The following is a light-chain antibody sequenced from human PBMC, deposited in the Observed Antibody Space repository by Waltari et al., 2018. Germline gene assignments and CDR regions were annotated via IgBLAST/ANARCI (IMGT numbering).Light chain of an antibody. CDR1: SGHSSNV. CDR2: VNSDGSH. V-gene: IGLV4-69*01. J-gene: IGLJ3*02. Sequence: QLVLTQSPSASASLGASVKLTCTLSSGHSSNVIAWHQQQPEKGPRYLMKVNSDGSHSKGDKIPDRFSGSSSGAEHDLTISSLQSEDEADYYCQTGGHGTWVFGGGTKLTVL. CDR3: QTGGHGTWV.